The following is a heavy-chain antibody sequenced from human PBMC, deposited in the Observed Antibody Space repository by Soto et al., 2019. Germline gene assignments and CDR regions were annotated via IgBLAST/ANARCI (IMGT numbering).Heavy chain of an antibody. J-gene: IGHJ6*02. V-gene: IGHV3-21*01. CDR3: ARDRGYDAHDYYYNAMDV. CDR1: GFTFRTYT. D-gene: IGHD2-15*01. Sequence: EVQLVESGGGLVKPGGSLRLSCISSGFTFRTYTMNWVRQAPGKGLEWVSGIRGISPYTFYAESVKGRFTISRDNAKNSLYLQMNSLRAEDTAVYYCARDRGYDAHDYYYNAMDVWGQGTTVTVSS. CDR2: IRGISPYT.